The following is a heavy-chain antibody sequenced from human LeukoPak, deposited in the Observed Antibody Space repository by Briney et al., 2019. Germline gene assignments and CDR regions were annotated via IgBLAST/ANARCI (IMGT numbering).Heavy chain of an antibody. V-gene: IGHV1-2*02. CDR1: GYTFTGYY. CDR3: ARAKQAIFGVVIMYAFDI. D-gene: IGHD3-3*01. CDR2: INPNSGGT. Sequence: ASVKVSCKASGYTFTGYYMHWVRQAPGQGLEWIGWINPNSGGTNYAQKFQGRVTMTRDTSISTAYMELSRLRSDDTAVYYCARAKQAIFGVVIMYAFDIWGQGTMVTVSS. J-gene: IGHJ3*02.